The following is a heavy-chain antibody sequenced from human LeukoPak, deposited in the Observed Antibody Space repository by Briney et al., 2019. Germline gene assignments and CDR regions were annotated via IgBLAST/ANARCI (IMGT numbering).Heavy chain of an antibody. D-gene: IGHD1-26*01. Sequence: SETLSLTCTVSVGSISSYYWSWIRQPPGKGLEWIGYIYYSGSTNYNPSLKSRVTISVDTSKNQFSLELNFVTAADTAVYYCAGDYDIVGATVFDPWGQGTLVTVSS. V-gene: IGHV4-59*12. J-gene: IGHJ5*02. CDR2: IYYSGST. CDR1: VGSISSYY. CDR3: AGDYDIVGATVFDP.